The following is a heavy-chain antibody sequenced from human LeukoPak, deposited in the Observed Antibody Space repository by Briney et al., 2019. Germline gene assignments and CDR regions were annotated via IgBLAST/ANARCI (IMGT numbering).Heavy chain of an antibody. CDR1: GGSISSYY. J-gene: IGHJ6*03. Sequence: SETLSLTCTVSGGSISSYYWSWIRQPPGKGLEWIGYIYYSGSTNYNPSLKSRVTISVDTSKNQFSLKLSSVTAADTAVYYCARTTMVRGTYYMDVWGKGTTVTISS. CDR3: ARTTMVRGTYYMDV. CDR2: IYYSGST. V-gene: IGHV4-59*01. D-gene: IGHD3-10*01.